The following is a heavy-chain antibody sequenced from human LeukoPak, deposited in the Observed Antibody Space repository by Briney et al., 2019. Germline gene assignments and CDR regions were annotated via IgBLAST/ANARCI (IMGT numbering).Heavy chain of an antibody. CDR3: ATGRERPRAVYYYYMDV. V-gene: IGHV1-69-2*01. CDR1: GYTFTDYY. D-gene: IGHD1-26*01. J-gene: IGHJ6*03. CDR2: VDPEDGET. Sequence: VKVSSKVSGYTFTDYYMHWVQQAPGKGLEWMALVDPEDGETIYAEQFQGRVTITADTSTDTAYMELSSLRSEDTAVYYCATGRERPRAVYYYYMDVWGKGTTVTVSS.